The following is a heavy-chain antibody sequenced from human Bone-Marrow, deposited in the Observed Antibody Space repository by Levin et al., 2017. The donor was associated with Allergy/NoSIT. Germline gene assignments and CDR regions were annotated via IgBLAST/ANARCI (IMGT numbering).Heavy chain of an antibody. CDR3: ARGGYGDYDGPDY. Sequence: PGGSLRLSCAASGFTFSSYGMHWVRQAPGKGLEWVAVIWYDGSNKYYADSVKGRFTISRDNSKNTLYLQMNSLRAEDTAVYYCARGGYGDYDGPDYWGQGTLVTVSS. CDR2: IWYDGSNK. J-gene: IGHJ4*02. CDR1: GFTFSSYG. V-gene: IGHV3-33*01. D-gene: IGHD4-17*01.